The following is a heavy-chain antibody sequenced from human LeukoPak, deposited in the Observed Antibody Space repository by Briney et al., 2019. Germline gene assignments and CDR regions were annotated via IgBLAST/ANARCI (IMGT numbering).Heavy chain of an antibody. V-gene: IGHV3-11*01. CDR3: SRDPRHNDY. CDR2: ISGSSSDV. J-gene: IGHJ4*02. CDR1: GFTFSDSY. Sequence: GGSLRLSCAASGFTFSDSYMTWIRQAPGKGLELLSYISGSSSDVNYIDSVRGRLTISRDNAKNSLYLHMNSLTVEDTAVYYCSRDPRHNDYWGQGTLVTASS.